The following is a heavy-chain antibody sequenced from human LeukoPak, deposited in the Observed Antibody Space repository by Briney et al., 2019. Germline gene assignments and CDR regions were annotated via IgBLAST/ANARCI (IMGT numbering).Heavy chain of an antibody. Sequence: ASVKVSCKASGYTFTSYTMHWVRQAPGQRLEWMGWINAGNGNTKYSQKFQGRVTITRDTSASTAYMELSSLRSEDTAVYYCARDGPGCSSTSRYWHWFDPWGQGTLVTVSS. J-gene: IGHJ5*02. D-gene: IGHD2-2*01. CDR2: INAGNGNT. CDR3: ARDGPGCSSTSRYWHWFDP. CDR1: GYTFTSYT. V-gene: IGHV1-3*01.